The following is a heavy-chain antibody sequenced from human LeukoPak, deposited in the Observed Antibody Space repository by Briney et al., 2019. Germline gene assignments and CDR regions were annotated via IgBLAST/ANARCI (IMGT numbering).Heavy chain of an antibody. Sequence: PSETLSLTCTVSGGSISSYYWSWIRQPPGKGLEWIGYIYYSGSTNYNPSLKGRVTISVDTSKNQFSLKLSSVTAADTAVYYCARAAYYYDSSGYYPRWFDPWGQGTLVTVSS. CDR3: ARAAYYYDSSGYYPRWFDP. CDR1: GGSISSYY. D-gene: IGHD3-22*01. CDR2: IYYSGST. V-gene: IGHV4-59*01. J-gene: IGHJ5*02.